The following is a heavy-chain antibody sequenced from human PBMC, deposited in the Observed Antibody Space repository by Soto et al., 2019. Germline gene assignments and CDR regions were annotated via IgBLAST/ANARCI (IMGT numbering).Heavy chain of an antibody. Sequence: SETLSLTCSVSGGSISSGGYFWNWIRQPPGKGLEWIGYSYHSGSTYYNPPLKSRVIISVDRSNNQFSLKLTSVTAADTAVYYSARGDAGYYGMDVWGQGTTVTVSS. J-gene: IGHJ6*02. CDR1: GGSISSGGYF. V-gene: IGHV4-30-2*01. CDR3: ARGDAGYYGMDV. CDR2: SYHSGST.